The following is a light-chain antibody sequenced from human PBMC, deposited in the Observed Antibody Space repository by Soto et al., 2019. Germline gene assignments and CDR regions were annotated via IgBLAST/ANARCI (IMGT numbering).Light chain of an antibody. J-gene: IGLJ1*01. CDR3: SSYTSITTAYV. Sequence: QSVLTQPASVSGSPGQSITISCTGTSSDVGGYNYVSWYQQHPGKAPKLMIYDVSNRPSGVSNRFSGSKSGNTASLTISGLLAEDEADYYCSSYTSITTAYVFGTGTKLTVL. CDR1: SSDVGGYNY. V-gene: IGLV2-14*01. CDR2: DVS.